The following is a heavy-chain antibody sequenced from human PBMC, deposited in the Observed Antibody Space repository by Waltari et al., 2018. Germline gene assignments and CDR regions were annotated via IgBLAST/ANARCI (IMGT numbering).Heavy chain of an antibody. CDR3: ARADYYYDKNWFDP. D-gene: IGHD3-22*01. CDR2: VYYSGST. Sequence: QVQLQESGPGLVKPSQTLSLTCTVSGVSISTVAAHWNWIRQPPGKGLEWIGYVYYSGSTYYNPSLKSRLTISVDTSKNQFYLHLNSVTAADTAVYYCARADYYYDKNWFDPWGQGTPVTVSS. V-gene: IGHV4-30-4*08. J-gene: IGHJ5*02. CDR1: GVSISTVAAH.